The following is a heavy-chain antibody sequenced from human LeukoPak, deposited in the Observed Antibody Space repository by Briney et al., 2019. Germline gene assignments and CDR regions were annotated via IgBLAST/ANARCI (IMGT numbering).Heavy chain of an antibody. J-gene: IGHJ4*02. CDR3: AKDRNSSGWYERNY. Sequence: PGGSLRLSCAASGFTFSNYAMTWVRQAPGKGLEWVSGISGSGGNTNYANAVKGPFTISRDNSKNTLHLQMDSLRAEDTAVYYCAKDRNSSGWYERNYWGQGTLVTVSS. CDR2: ISGSGGNT. CDR1: GFTFSNYA. D-gene: IGHD6-19*01. V-gene: IGHV3-23*01.